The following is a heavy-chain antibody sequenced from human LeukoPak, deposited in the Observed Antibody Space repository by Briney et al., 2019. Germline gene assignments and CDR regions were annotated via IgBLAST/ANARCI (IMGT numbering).Heavy chain of an antibody. CDR2: IYHSGRT. J-gene: IGHJ4*02. CDR3: ARGGAAAGTPNFDS. CDR1: GYSISSGYY. V-gene: IGHV4-38-2*01. Sequence: PSETLSLTCAVSGYSISSGYYWGWIRQPPGKGLEWIGDIYHSGRTYYNPSLKSRVTISVDTSMNQLSLKLSSVTAADTAVYYCARGGAAAGTPNFDSCGQGTLVTVSS. D-gene: IGHD6-13*01.